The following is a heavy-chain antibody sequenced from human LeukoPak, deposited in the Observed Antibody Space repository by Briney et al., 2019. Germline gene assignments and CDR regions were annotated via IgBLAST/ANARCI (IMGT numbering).Heavy chain of an antibody. Sequence: ASVKVSCKASGYTFTSYYMHWVRQAPGQGLEGMGIINPSGGSTSYAQKFQGRVTMTRDMSTSTVYMELSSLRSEDTAVYYCARGEAGTTVTTPIFYYYYMDVWGKGTTVTVSS. V-gene: IGHV1-46*01. D-gene: IGHD4-17*01. CDR1: GYTFTSYY. CDR3: ARGEAGTTVTTPIFYYYYMDV. J-gene: IGHJ6*03. CDR2: INPSGGST.